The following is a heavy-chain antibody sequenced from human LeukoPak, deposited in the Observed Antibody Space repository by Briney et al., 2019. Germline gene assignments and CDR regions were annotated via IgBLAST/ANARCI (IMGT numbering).Heavy chain of an antibody. CDR2: IYYSGST. D-gene: IGHD4-11*01. V-gene: IGHV4-59*01. CDR3: ARTDSHYLSFDY. Sequence: PSETLSLTXTVSGGSIGSYYWSWIRQPPGKGLEWLGYIYYSGSTNYNPSLKSRVTISVDTSKNQFSLNLNSVTAADTAVYYCARTDSHYLSFDYWGQGTLVTVSS. J-gene: IGHJ4*02. CDR1: GGSIGSYY.